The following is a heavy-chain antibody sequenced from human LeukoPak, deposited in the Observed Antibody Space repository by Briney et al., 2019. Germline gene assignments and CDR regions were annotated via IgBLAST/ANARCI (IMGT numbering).Heavy chain of an antibody. CDR1: GFTLSSYS. D-gene: IGHD5-24*01. Sequence: GSLILSWATSGFTLSSYSISWGRQAPGKGLEWVSAISGSGGSTYYADSVKGRFTISRDNSKNTLYLQMNSLRAEDTAVYYCAKGEWRWLQLRSFPDYWGQGTLVTVSS. CDR3: AKGEWRWLQLRSFPDY. V-gene: IGHV3-23*01. J-gene: IGHJ4*02. CDR2: ISGSGGST.